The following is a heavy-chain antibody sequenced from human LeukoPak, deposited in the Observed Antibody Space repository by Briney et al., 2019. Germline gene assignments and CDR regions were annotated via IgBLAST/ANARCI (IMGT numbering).Heavy chain of an antibody. CDR1: GYTFSGYY. D-gene: IGHD6-19*01. CDR2: IDPNSGDA. J-gene: IGHJ4*02. CDR3: ARGEQWLVRY. Sequence: GASVKVSCKTFGYTFSGYYIHWVRQAPGQGLEWMGWIDPNSGDAKYTQKFQGRVTMTRGTSINTLYLEVRSDDTAVYYCARGEQWLVRYWGQGTLVTVSS. V-gene: IGHV1-2*02.